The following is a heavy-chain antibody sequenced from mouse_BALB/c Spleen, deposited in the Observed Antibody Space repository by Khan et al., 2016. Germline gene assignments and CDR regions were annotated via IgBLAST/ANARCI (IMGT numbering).Heavy chain of an antibody. CDR3: ARRTGRSFDYAMGD. Sequence: QVTLKESGPGILQPSQTLSLTCSFSGFSLSTSGMGVSWIRQPSGMGLEWLAHISWDDDKRYNPSLKGRLTISKDTSGNLVCLEITSVDSTDTATYYCARRTGRSFDYAMGDWGQGTSVTVAS. D-gene: IGHD4-1*01. CDR2: ISWDDDK. CDR1: GFSLSTSGMG. J-gene: IGHJ4*01. V-gene: IGHV8-12*01.